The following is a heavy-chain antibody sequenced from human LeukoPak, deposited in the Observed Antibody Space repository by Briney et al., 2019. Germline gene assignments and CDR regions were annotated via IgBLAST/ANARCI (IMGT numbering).Heavy chain of an antibody. D-gene: IGHD4-17*01. J-gene: IGHJ5*02. CDR1: GYTFTGYY. CDR2: INPNSGGT. CDR3: ARVRLPLVWFDP. Sequence: ASVKVSCKASGYTFTGYYMHWVRPAPGQGLEWMGWINPNSGGTNYAQKFQGRVTMTRDTSISTAYMELSRLRSDDTAVYYCARVRLPLVWFDPWGQGTLVTVSS. V-gene: IGHV1-2*02.